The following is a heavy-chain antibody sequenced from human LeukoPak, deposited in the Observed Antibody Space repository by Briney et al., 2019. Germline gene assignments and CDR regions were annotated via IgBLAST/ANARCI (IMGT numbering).Heavy chain of an antibody. CDR1: GYTFTGYY. Sequence: GASVKVSCKASGYTFTGYYMHWVRQAPGQGLELMGWINPYSGATNYAQKFQGRVTMTRDTSISTAYMDLSSLKSDDTAVYYCARAHIGNDLFIDYWGQGTLVTVSS. CDR2: INPYSGAT. V-gene: IGHV1-2*02. J-gene: IGHJ4*02. CDR3: ARAHIGNDLFIDY. D-gene: IGHD2-21*01.